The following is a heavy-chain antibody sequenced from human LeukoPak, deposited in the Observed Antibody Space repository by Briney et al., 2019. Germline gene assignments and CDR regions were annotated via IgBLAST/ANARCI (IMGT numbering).Heavy chain of an antibody. CDR3: ASMYFSQYLQH. J-gene: IGHJ1*01. V-gene: IGHV3-66*01. CDR1: GFTVSSNS. Sequence: GGSLRLSCAASGFTVSSNSMSWVRQAPGKGLVWVSVIYTGGTTYYADSVKGRFTISRDNSKNTLYLQMNGLRAEDTAVYYCASMYFSQYLQHWGQGTLVTVSS. CDR2: IYTGGTT. D-gene: IGHD2-8*01.